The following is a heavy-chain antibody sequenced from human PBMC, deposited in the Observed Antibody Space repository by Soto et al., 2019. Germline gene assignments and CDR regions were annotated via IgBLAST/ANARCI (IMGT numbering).Heavy chain of an antibody. J-gene: IGHJ1*01. CDR3: AADLGNYYDSSGYYYRYQLQH. Sequence: SVKVSCKASGFTFTSSAVQWVRQARGQRLEWIGWIVVGSGNTNYAQKFQERVTITRDMSTSTAYMELSSLRSEDTAVYYCAADLGNYYDSSGYYYRYQLQHWGQGTLVTVSS. D-gene: IGHD3-22*01. V-gene: IGHV1-58*01. CDR1: GFTFTSSA. CDR2: IVVGSGNT.